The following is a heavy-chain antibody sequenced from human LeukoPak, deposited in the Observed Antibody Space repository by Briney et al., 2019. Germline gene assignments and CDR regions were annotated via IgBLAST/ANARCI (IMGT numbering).Heavy chain of an antibody. Sequence: GGSLGLSCVASGFTFSSYTMHWVRQAPGKGPEWISVMSNDGTSKYYTDSVQGRFTISRDNSKNTLYLQMNSLRAEDTAVYYCAKSDDSSSWTPSRWGQGTLVTVSS. CDR1: GFTFSSYT. D-gene: IGHD6-13*01. J-gene: IGHJ4*02. CDR3: AKSDDSSSWTPSR. V-gene: IGHV3-30-3*02. CDR2: MSNDGTSK.